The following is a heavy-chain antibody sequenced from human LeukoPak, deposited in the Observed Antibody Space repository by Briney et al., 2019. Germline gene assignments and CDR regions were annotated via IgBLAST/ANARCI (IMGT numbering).Heavy chain of an antibody. CDR2: INHSGST. Sequence: PSETLSLTCAVYGGSFSGYYWSWIRQPPGKGLEWIGEINHSGSTNYNPSLKMRITISVDTSKNQYSLKLSSVTAADTAVYYCARSDYYDDSANWFDPWGQGTLVTVSS. D-gene: IGHD3-22*01. CDR3: ARSDYYDDSANWFDP. CDR1: GGSFSGYY. J-gene: IGHJ5*02. V-gene: IGHV4-34*01.